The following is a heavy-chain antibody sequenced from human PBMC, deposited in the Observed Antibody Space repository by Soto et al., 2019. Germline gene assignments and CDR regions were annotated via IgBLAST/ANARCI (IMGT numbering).Heavy chain of an antibody. CDR3: AKVPRGFYDSSDNWFDP. J-gene: IGHJ5*02. D-gene: IGHD3-22*01. CDR2: ISGSGGST. Sequence: CLRLSCAASGFTFSSYAMSWVRQAPGKGLEWVSAISGSGGSTYYADSVKGRFTISRDNSKNTLYLQMNSLRAEDTAVYYCAKVPRGFYDSSDNWFDPWGQGTLVTVSS. V-gene: IGHV3-23*01. CDR1: GFTFSSYA.